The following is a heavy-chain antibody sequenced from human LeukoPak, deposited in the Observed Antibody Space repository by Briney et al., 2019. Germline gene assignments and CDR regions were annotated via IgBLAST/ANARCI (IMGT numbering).Heavy chain of an antibody. CDR2: INYSGSS. V-gene: IGHV4-39*07. J-gene: IGHJ5*02. CDR3: GRVQRVGISTRGLGSLIDP. CDR1: GGSISSSNYY. Sequence: PSETLSLTCIVSGGSISSSNYYWGWMRQPPGKGLEWIGNINYSGSSYYNPSLKSRVTISADTSKNQFSLKLSSVTAADTAVYYCGRVQRVGISTRGLGSLIDPWGQGTLVTVSS. D-gene: IGHD3-3*01.